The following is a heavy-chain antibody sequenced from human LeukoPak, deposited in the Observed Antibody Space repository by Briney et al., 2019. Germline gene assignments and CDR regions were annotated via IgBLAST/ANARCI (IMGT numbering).Heavy chain of an antibody. V-gene: IGHV4-61*01. CDR1: GGSISSGSYY. CDR2: IYYSGST. J-gene: IGHJ6*02. D-gene: IGHD5-18*01. Sequence: SQTLSLTCTVSGGSISSGSYYWSWIRQPPGKGLEWIGYIYYSGSTNYNPSLKSRVTISVDTSKNQFSLKLSSVTAADTAVYYCAVDTAMVEDYYYYGMDVWGQGTTVTVSS. CDR3: AVDTAMVEDYYYYGMDV.